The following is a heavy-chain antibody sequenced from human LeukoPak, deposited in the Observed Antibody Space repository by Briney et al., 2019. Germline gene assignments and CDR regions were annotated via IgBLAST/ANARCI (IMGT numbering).Heavy chain of an antibody. J-gene: IGHJ6*03. CDR2: IRYNGNNQ. CDR1: GFTFNNYG. V-gene: IGHV3-30*02. CDR3: AKDSAFYYIDV. D-gene: IGHD3-10*01. Sequence: GGSLRLSCAASGFTFNNYGMHWVRQPPGKGLEWVAFIRYNGNNQYYADSVKRRFTISRDNSKNTLYLQMNSLKGDDTAVYYCAKDSAFYYIDVWGKGTTVIISS.